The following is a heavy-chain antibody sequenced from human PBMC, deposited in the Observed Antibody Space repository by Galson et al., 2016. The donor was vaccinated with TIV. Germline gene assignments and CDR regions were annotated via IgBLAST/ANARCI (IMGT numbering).Heavy chain of an antibody. D-gene: IGHD2-15*01. V-gene: IGHV5-10-1*01. CDR2: IDPSDSYT. J-gene: IGHJ3*02. CDR1: GYNFTSYW. Sequence: SGAEVKKPGESLRISCKGSGYNFTSYWITWVRQMPGKGLEWLGKIDPSDSYTHYSPSVQGHVTITIDKSLSTASRQWTRLKASDTASFYTERHSLTGDCSATSCFDDPFDIWGQGTVVTVSS. CDR3: ERHSLTGDCSATSCFDDPFDI.